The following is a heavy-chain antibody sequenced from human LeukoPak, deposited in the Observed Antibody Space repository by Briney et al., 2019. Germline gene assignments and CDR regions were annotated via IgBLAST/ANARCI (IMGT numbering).Heavy chain of an antibody. CDR1: GYIFTNYG. V-gene: IGHV1-18*01. Sequence: ASVKVSCKASGYIFTNYGINWVRQAPGQGPEWMGWISDYNGNVKYTQKLQDRVTMTTDTSTSTAYLELRRLRSDDTAVYYCARGHRSDWLTTQGYWGQGTLVTVSS. CDR2: ISDYNGNV. J-gene: IGHJ4*02. CDR3: ARGHRSDWLTTQGY. D-gene: IGHD3-9*01.